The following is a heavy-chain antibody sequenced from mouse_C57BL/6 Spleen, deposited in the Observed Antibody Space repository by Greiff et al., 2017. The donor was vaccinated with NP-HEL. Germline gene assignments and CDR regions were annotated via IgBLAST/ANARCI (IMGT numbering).Heavy chain of an antibody. Sequence: EVQLVESGPGLVKPSQSLSLTCSVTGYSITSGYYWNWIRQFPGNKLEWMGYISYDGSNNYNPSLKNRISITRDTSKNRFFLKLNSVTTEDTATYYCAREAYYAMDYWGQGTSVTVSS. CDR1: GYSITSGYY. CDR3: AREAYYAMDY. V-gene: IGHV3-6*01. CDR2: ISYDGSN. J-gene: IGHJ4*01.